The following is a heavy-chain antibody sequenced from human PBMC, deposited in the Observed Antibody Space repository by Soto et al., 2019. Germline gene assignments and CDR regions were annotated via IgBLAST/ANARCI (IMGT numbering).Heavy chain of an antibody. Sequence: EVQLVESGGGLVQPGGSLRLSCVASGFTFSKYWMYWVRQAPGEGLVWVSRINNDGSVSSYADSVKGRLTTSRDNVKNTLYLQMDSLRAEDTAVYYCARGDCVGGTCYSLAGSFYYYMDVWGKGTTVTVFS. CDR1: GFTFSKYW. CDR2: INNDGSVS. V-gene: IGHV3-74*01. D-gene: IGHD2-15*01. J-gene: IGHJ6*03. CDR3: ARGDCVGGTCYSLAGSFYYYMDV.